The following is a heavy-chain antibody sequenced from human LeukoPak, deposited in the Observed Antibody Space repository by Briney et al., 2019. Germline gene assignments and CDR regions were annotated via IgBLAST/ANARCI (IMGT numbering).Heavy chain of an antibody. CDR2: LYYSGST. Sequence: SETLSLTCTVSGDSISSYYWSWIRQPPGKGLECIGYLYYSGSTNYNPSLKSRVTISVDRSNNQFSLKLSSPATSDHAVDHCAAVYGPVWYWGQGTLVTVSS. V-gene: IGHV4-59*01. J-gene: IGHJ4*02. D-gene: IGHD3-10*01. CDR3: AAVYGPVWY. CDR1: GDSISSYY.